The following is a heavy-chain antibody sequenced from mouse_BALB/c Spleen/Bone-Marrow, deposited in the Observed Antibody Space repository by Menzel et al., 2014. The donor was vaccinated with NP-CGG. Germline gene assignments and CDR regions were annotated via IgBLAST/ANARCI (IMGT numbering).Heavy chain of an antibody. CDR3: ARDYGSSYGGVDY. Sequence: QVQLQQSGPELVKPGASVKISCKASGYAFSSSWMNWVKQRPGQGLEWIGRIYPGDGDTNYNGKFKGKATLTADKSSSTAYMQLSGLTSVDSAVYFCARDYGSSYGGVDYWGQGTTLTVSS. V-gene: IGHV1-82*01. CDR2: IYPGDGDT. CDR1: GYAFSSSW. D-gene: IGHD1-1*01. J-gene: IGHJ2*01.